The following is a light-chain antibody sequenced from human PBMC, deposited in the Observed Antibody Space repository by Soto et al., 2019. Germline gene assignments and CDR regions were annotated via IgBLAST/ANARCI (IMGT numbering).Light chain of an antibody. CDR2: GAS. V-gene: IGKV3-20*01. CDR1: QSVSSSY. Sequence: EIVLTQSPGTLSLSPGERATLSCRASQSVSSSYLAWYQQKPGQAPRLLIYGASSRATGIPDRFSGSGSGTDFTLTISRLEPEYCAVYYYQQYGIAPRFTFGPGTKVDIK. CDR3: QQYGIAPRFT. J-gene: IGKJ3*01.